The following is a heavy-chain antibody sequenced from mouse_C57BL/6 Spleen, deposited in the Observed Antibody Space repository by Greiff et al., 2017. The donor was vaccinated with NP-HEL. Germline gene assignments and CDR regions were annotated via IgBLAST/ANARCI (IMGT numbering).Heavy chain of an antibody. J-gene: IGHJ3*01. CDR1: GFTFSSYA. D-gene: IGHD2-4*01. V-gene: IGHV5-9-1*02. Sequence: EVKLVESGEGLVKPGGSLKLSCAASGFTFSSYAMSWVRQTPEKRLEWVAYISSGGDCFYYAYTVKGRFPISRDNARNTLYLQMGSLKSEDTAMYYCTRDDDSFADWGQGTLVTVSA. CDR3: TRDDDSFAD. CDR2: ISSGGDCF.